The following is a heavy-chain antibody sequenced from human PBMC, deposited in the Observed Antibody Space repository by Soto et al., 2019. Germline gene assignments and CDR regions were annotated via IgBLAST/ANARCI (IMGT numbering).Heavy chain of an antibody. CDR1: GYTFTGYY. V-gene: IGHV1-2*02. Sequence: ASVKVSCKASGYTFTGYYMHWVRQAPGQGLEWMGWINPNSGGTNYAQKFQGRVTMTRDTSISTAYMELSRLRSDDTAVYYCASAYYGGIMIFGVVIDYYYYYGMDVWGQGTTVTVS. CDR3: ASAYYGGIMIFGVVIDYYYYYGMDV. CDR2: INPNSGGT. D-gene: IGHD3-3*01. J-gene: IGHJ6*02.